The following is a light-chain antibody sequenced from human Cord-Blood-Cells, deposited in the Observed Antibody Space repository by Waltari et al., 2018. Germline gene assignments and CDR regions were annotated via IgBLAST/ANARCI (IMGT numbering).Light chain of an antibody. J-gene: IGLJ2*01. CDR3: SSYTSSSTPVV. CDR1: SSDVGGYNY. V-gene: IGLV2-14*01. CDR2: DVS. Sequence: QSALTQPASVSGSPGQSITISCTGTSSDVGGYNYVSWYQQHPGKAPKLMIYDVSNRPSGVSNRCSGSKSGNTASLAISGLQAEDEADYDCSSYTSSSTPVVFGGGTKLTVL.